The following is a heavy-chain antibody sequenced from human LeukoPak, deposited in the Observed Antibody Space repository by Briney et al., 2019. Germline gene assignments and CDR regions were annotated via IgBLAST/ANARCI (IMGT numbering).Heavy chain of an antibody. CDR2: IIPIFGTA. Sequence: ASVKVSCKASGGTFSSYAISWVRQAPGQGLEWMGGIIPIFGTANYAQKFQGRVTITADESTSTAYMELSSLRSEDTAVYYCARSRLLMTSYFDYWGQGTLVTVSS. D-gene: IGHD3-22*01. CDR3: ARSRLLMTSYFDY. J-gene: IGHJ4*02. CDR1: GGTFSSYA. V-gene: IGHV1-69*13.